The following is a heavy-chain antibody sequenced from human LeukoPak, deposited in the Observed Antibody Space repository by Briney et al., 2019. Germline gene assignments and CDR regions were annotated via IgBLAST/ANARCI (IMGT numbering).Heavy chain of an antibody. CDR2: INHSGST. CDR1: GGSFSGYY. J-gene: IGHJ3*02. D-gene: IGHD2-15*01. Sequence: SETLSLTCAVYGGSFSGYYWSWIRQPPGKGLEWIGEINHSGSTYYNPSLKSRVTISVDTSKNQFSLKLSSVTAADTAMYFCARPRVVAATTSHAAFDIWGQGTLVSVSS. CDR3: ARPRVVAATTSHAAFDI. V-gene: IGHV4-34*01.